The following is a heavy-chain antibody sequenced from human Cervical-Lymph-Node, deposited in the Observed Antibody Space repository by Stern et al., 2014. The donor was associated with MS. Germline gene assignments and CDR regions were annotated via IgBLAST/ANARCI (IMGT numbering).Heavy chain of an antibody. CDR1: GGSVYSYY. V-gene: IGHV4-59*02. D-gene: IGHD4-23*01. CDR2: IYYTGTT. Sequence: QLQLQESGPGLVKPSETLSLTCTVSGGSVYSYYWDWIRQPPGKGLEWLGNIYYTGTTNYNPSLQSRVTLSLDTSKIQLPLKLTSVTAADTAVYFCARQRYGGDPMFDLWGQGTPVTVSS. CDR3: ARQRYGGDPMFDL. J-gene: IGHJ5*02.